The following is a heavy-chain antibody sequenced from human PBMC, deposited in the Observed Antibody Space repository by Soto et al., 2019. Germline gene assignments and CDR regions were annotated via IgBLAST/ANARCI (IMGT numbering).Heavy chain of an antibody. CDR1: GGSISNSNW. CDR2: IYHTGST. V-gene: IGHV4-4*02. CDR3: FDY. J-gene: IGHJ4*02. Sequence: SETLSLTCGVFGGSISNSNWWTWVRQPPGKGLEWIGEIYHTGSTNYNSSLMSRVTISLDKPNMDPVDTATYYCTHRRSYEQHFDYWGQGTLVTVSS. D-gene: IGHD5-18*01.